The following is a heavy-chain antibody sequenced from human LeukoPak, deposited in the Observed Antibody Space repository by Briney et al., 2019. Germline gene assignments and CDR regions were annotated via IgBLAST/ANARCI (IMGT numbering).Heavy chain of an antibody. CDR3: ARHDDIAAGGYFDY. D-gene: IGHD6-13*01. CDR1: GGSISSSSYY. CDR2: IYYSGST. J-gene: IGHJ4*02. Sequence: SETLSLTCTVSGGSISSSSYYWGWIRQPPGKGLEWIGSIYYSGSTYYNPSLKSRVTISVDTSKNQFSLKLSSVTAADTAVYYCARHDDIAAGGYFDYWGQGTLVPVSS. V-gene: IGHV4-39*01.